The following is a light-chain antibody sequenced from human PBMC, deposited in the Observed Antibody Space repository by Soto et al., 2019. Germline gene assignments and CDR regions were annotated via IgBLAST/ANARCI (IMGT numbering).Light chain of an antibody. V-gene: IGKV1-8*01. Sequence: IQMTPSPSTLSASTGDRVTITCRASQGISSYLAWYQQKPGKAPKLLIYAASTLQSGVPSRFSGSGSGTDFTLTISCLQSEDFATYYCQQYYSYPPTFGQGTKVDIK. CDR1: QGISSY. CDR2: AAS. J-gene: IGKJ1*01. CDR3: QQYYSYPPT.